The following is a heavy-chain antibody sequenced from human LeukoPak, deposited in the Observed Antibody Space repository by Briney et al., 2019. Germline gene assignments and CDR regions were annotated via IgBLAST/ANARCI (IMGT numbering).Heavy chain of an antibody. CDR2: IWYDGVNK. V-gene: IGHV3-33*01. Sequence: GGSLRLSCATSGFNFSSHGIHWVRQSPGKGLEWVAVIWYDGVNKYYGDSVKGRFTIPRDNSKNTVYLQMNSLRAEDTAVYYCARRAGRYCSSTSCFDLDHWGQGTLVTVSS. CDR3: ARRAGRYCSSTSCFDLDH. J-gene: IGHJ4*02. CDR1: GFNFSSHG. D-gene: IGHD2-2*01.